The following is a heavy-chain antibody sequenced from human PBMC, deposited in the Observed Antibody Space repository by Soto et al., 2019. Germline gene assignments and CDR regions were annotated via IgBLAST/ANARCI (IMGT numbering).Heavy chain of an antibody. CDR3: AKHIVVVPNFDY. D-gene: IGHD2-2*01. J-gene: IGHJ4*02. CDR2: ISCSGGST. CDR1: GFTFSSYA. Sequence: PGGSLRLSCAASGFTFSSYAMSWVRQAPGKGLEWVSAISCSGGSTYYPDSVKGRFTISRDNAKNPLYLQMSSLRAEDTAVYYCAKHIVVVPNFDYWGQGTLVTVSA. V-gene: IGHV3-23*01.